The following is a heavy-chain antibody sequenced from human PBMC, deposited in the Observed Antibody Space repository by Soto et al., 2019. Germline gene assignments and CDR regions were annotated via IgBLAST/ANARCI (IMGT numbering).Heavy chain of an antibody. V-gene: IGHV1-69*13. CDR2: IIPIFGTA. D-gene: IGHD3-10*01. Sequence: ASVKVSCKSSGGTFSSYAIIWVRQAPGQGLEWMGGIIPIFGTANYAQKFQGRVTITVDESTSTAYMELSSLRSEDTAVYYCARRRITMVRGVPPYYFDYWGQGTLVTVSS. CDR3: ARRRITMVRGVPPYYFDY. J-gene: IGHJ4*02. CDR1: GGTFSSYA.